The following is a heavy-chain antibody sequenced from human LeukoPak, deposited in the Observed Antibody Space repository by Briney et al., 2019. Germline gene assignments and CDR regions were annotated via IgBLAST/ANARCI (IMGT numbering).Heavy chain of an antibody. CDR3: AKDSNYYDSSGYYL. CDR2: ISGSGGST. V-gene: IGHV3-23*01. D-gene: IGHD3-22*01. J-gene: IGHJ5*02. Sequence: GGSLRLSCAASGFTFSSYAMSWVRQAPGKGLEWVSAISGSGGSTYYADSVKGRFTISRENSKNTLYLQMNSLRAEDTAVYYCAKDSNYYDSSGYYLWGQGTLVTVSS. CDR1: GFTFSSYA.